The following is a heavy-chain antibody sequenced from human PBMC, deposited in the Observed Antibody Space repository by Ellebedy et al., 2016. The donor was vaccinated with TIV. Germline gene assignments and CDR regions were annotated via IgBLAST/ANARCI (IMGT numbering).Heavy chain of an antibody. CDR2: INPNSGGT. D-gene: IGHD3-3*01. CDR1: GYTFTGYY. Sequence: ASVKVSXXASGYTFTGYYMHWVRQAPGQGLEWMGWINPNSGGTNFAQKFQGRVTMTRDTSISTAYMELSRLRSDDTAVYYCARDQTITIFGVDSYYFDYWGQGTLVTVSS. V-gene: IGHV1-2*02. J-gene: IGHJ4*02. CDR3: ARDQTITIFGVDSYYFDY.